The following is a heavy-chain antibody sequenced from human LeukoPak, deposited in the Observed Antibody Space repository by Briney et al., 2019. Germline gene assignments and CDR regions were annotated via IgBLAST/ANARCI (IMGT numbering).Heavy chain of an antibody. CDR1: GGSISSYY. CDR2: IYTSGST. D-gene: IGHD5-18*01. Sequence: SETLSLTCTVSGGSISSYYWSWIRQPAGKGLEWIGRIYTSGSTNYNPSLKSRVTMSVDTSKNQLSLKLSSVTAADTAVYYCAREGNSYGYYRTSIYLDYWGQGTLVTVSS. V-gene: IGHV4-4*07. CDR3: AREGNSYGYYRTSIYLDY. J-gene: IGHJ4*02.